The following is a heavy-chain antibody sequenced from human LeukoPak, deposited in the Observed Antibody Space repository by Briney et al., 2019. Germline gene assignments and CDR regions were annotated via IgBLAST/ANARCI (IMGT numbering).Heavy chain of an antibody. J-gene: IGHJ5*02. CDR3: ARDSLRKITMVRGVMQGNWFDP. D-gene: IGHD3-10*01. V-gene: IGHV1-18*01. Sequence: ASVKVSCKASGYTFTSYGISWVRQPPGQGLEWMGWISAYNGNTNYAQNLQGRAIMITDTSTQTACMERSSLGSDDAAVYYCARDSLRKITMVRGVMQGNWFDPWRQGTLVTVSS. CDR2: ISAYNGNT. CDR1: GYTFTSYG.